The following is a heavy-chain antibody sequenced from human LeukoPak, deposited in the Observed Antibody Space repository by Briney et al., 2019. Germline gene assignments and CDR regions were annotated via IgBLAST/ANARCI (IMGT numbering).Heavy chain of an antibody. Sequence: PGGSLRLSCAASGFTFSSYAMHWVRQAPGKGLEWVAAIWYDASNKHYADSVKGRFTISGDNPKNTLYLQMNSLGAEDTAVYYCARWAGTGTGGNWFDPWGQGTLVTVSS. D-gene: IGHD2-8*02. CDR1: GFTFSSYA. CDR2: IWYDASNK. CDR3: ARWAGTGTGGNWFDP. V-gene: IGHV3-33*08. J-gene: IGHJ5*02.